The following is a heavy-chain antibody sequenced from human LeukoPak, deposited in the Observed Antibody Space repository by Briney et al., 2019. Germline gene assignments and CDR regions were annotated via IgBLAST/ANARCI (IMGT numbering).Heavy chain of an antibody. CDR2: IYNSGST. CDR1: GDSVSSYN. CDR3: ARAPGDCGGSSCYFFDY. D-gene: IGHD2-15*01. V-gene: IGHV4-59*02. Sequence: SETLSLTCAISGDSVSSYNCSWIWEPPVKGLEWVGYIYNSGSTNYNPSLKSRVTISLDKSKNQFSLKLSSVTAADTAVYYCARAPGDCGGSSCYFFDYWGQGKLITVSS. J-gene: IGHJ4*02.